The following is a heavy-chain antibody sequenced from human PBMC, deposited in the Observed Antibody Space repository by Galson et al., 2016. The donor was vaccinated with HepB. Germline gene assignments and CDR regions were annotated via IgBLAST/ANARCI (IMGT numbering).Heavy chain of an antibody. Sequence: SLRLSCAASGFTFKNAWMSWVRQAPGKGLEWVGLIKSKSDDAATDYAAPVKGRFAISRDDSKHTIYLRINSLKTEDTAIYYCTTPGATLSIDAFDIWGQGTMVTVSS. CDR2: IKSKSDDAAT. CDR1: GFTFKNAW. J-gene: IGHJ3*02. CDR3: TTPGATLSIDAFDI. D-gene: IGHD1-26*01. V-gene: IGHV3-15*01.